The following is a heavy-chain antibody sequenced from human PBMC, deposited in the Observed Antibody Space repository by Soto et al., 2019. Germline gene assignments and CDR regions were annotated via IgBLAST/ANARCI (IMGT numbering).Heavy chain of an antibody. Sequence: QVQLQESGPGLVEPSQTLSLICTVSGGSISSGDYYWSWIRQLPGKGLEWIGYIYYSGTTFHNPSLKRRVRISVDTAKNLFSLKLSSMTAADTAVYYCARTSGDYGLSKYFQHWGQGTLVTVSS. CDR1: GGSISSGDYY. J-gene: IGHJ1*01. V-gene: IGHV4-31*03. CDR3: ARTSGDYGLSKYFQH. D-gene: IGHD4-17*01. CDR2: IYYSGTT.